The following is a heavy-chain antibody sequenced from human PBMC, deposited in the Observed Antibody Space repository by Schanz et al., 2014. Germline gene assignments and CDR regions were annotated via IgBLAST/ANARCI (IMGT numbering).Heavy chain of an antibody. CDR3: ARVGDRFYHNYYMDV. J-gene: IGHJ6*03. CDR1: GFTVSSNH. V-gene: IGHV3-21*01. CDR2: ISSSSSYI. D-gene: IGHD4-17*01. Sequence: EVQLVQSGGGLVQPGGSLRLSCAVSGFTVSSNHMNWVRQAPGKGLEWVSSISSSSSYIYYADSVKGRFTISRDNAKNSLYLQMNTLRAEDTAVYYCARVGDRFYHNYYMDVWGKGTTVTVSS.